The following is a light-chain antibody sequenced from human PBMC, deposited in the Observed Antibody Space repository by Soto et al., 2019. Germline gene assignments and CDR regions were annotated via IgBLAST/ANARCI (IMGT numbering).Light chain of an antibody. CDR1: QSVSSN. CDR3: QQDNNWPPWT. V-gene: IGKV3-15*01. Sequence: EIVMTQSPATLSVSPGERATLSCRASQSVSSNLAWYPQKPGQAPRLLIYGASTRATGIPARFSGSGSGTEFTLTISSLQSEDFAVYYCQQDNNWPPWTFGQGTMVEIK. CDR2: GAS. J-gene: IGKJ1*01.